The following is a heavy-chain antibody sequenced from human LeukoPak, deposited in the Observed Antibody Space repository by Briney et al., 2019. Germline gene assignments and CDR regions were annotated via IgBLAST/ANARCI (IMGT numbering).Heavy chain of an antibody. J-gene: IGHJ6*02. CDR3: ARDQRPYYFYGLDV. V-gene: IGHV3-30*04. D-gene: IGHD5-24*01. CDR1: GFTFSNYA. CDR2: MSYDGSNR. Sequence: PGGSLRLSCAASGFTFSNYAILWVRQAPGKGLEWVAVMSYDGSNRYYADSVKGRFTISRDNSKNTLYLQMNSLTTEDTAVYYCARDQRPYYFYGLDVWGQGTTVTVS.